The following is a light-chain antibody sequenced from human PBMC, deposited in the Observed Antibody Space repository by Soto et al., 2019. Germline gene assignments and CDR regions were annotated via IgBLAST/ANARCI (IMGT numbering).Light chain of an antibody. J-gene: IGKJ1*01. CDR1: QSVSSN. CDR3: QQYNNLLGT. V-gene: IGKV3-15*01. CDR2: GAS. Sequence: EIVMTQSPATLSVSPGERATLSCRASQSVSSNLAWYQQKPGQAPRLLIYGASTRATGIPARFSGSGSGTEFTLNISSLQSEDFAVYYCQQYNNLLGTFGQGTKVEIK.